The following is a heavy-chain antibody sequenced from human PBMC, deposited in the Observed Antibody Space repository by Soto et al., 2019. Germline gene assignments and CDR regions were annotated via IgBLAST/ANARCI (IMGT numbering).Heavy chain of an antibody. D-gene: IGHD4-17*01. J-gene: IGHJ6*02. CDR2: IWYDGSNK. CDR3: ARMTTITYGMDV. CDR1: GFTFSSYG. V-gene: IGHV3-33*01. Sequence: GGSLRLSCAASGFTFSSYGMHWVRQAPGKGLEWVAVIWYDGSNKYYADSVKGRFTISRDNSKNTLYLQMNSLRAEDTAVYYCARMTTITYGMDVWGQGTTVTVSS.